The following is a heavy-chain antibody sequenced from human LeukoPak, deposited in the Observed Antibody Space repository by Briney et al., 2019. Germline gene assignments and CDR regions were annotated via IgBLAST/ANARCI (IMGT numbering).Heavy chain of an antibody. CDR1: GDSINGHY. CDR2: IHYKGST. CDR3: ARRDTGWNYCDY. D-gene: IGHD6-19*01. V-gene: IGHV4-59*08. J-gene: IGHJ4*02. Sequence: SETLSLTCTISGDSINGHYWSWIRQPPGKRLEWIGDIHYKGSTNYNLSPKSRVTISVDTSKNHLSLNLTSVLAADTAIYYCARRDTGWNYCDYWGQGILVTVSP.